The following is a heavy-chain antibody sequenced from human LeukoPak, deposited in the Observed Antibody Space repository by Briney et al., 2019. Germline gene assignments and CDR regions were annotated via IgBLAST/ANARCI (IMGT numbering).Heavy chain of an antibody. CDR1: GFTFSSYW. J-gene: IGHJ4*02. D-gene: IGHD3-3*01. V-gene: IGHV3-7*01. CDR2: IKQDGSEK. Sequence: PGGSLRLSCAASGFTFSSYWMSWVRQAPGKGLEWVANIKQDGSEKYYVDSVKGRFTISRDNAKNSLYLQMDSLRAEDTAVYYCASTYDFWSDLEYWGQGTLVTVSS. CDR3: ASTYDFWSDLEY.